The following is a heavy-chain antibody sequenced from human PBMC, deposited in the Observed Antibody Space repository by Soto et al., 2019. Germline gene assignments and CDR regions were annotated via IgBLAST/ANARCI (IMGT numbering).Heavy chain of an antibody. D-gene: IGHD3-3*01. CDR3: TKDRHPDGLWTFAF. J-gene: IGHJ4*02. CDR1: GFTFGTYT. V-gene: IGHV3-23*01. Sequence: GGSLRLSCAASGFTFGTYTMNWVRQAPGKGLEWVSALGGGGDTHYAESVKGRFTISRDYSKNILLLQMNSLRDEDSAIYYCTKDRHPDGLWTFAFWGQGTLVTVSS. CDR2: LGGGGDT.